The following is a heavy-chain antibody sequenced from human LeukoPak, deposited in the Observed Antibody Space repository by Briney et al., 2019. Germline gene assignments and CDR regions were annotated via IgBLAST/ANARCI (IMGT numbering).Heavy chain of an antibody. CDR3: ARSAYYYDSSGYSTFFDY. Sequence: GGSFRLSCAASGFTFSSEWRSWGRQAPGKGLEWVANIKQDGSEKYYVDSVKGRFTISRDNAKNSLYLQMNSLRAEDTAVYYCARSAYYYDSSGYSTFFDYWGQGTLVTVSS. CDR1: GFTFSSEW. D-gene: IGHD3-22*01. J-gene: IGHJ4*02. CDR2: IKQDGSEK. V-gene: IGHV3-7*01.